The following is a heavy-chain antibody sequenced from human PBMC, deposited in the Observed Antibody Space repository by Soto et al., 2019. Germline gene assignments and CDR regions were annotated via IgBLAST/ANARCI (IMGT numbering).Heavy chain of an antibody. D-gene: IGHD6-13*01. Sequence: SETLSLTCTVSGGSISSYYWSWIRQPPGKGLEWIGYIYYSGSTNYNPSLKSRVTISVDTSKNQFSLKLSSVTAADTAVYYCAREGSKNIAAAGTFDYWGQGTLVTVSS. V-gene: IGHV4-59*01. CDR3: AREGSKNIAAAGTFDY. CDR1: GGSISSYY. CDR2: IYYSGST. J-gene: IGHJ4*02.